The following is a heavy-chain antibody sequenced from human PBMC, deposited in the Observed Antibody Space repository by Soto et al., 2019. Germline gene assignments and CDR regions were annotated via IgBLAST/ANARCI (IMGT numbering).Heavy chain of an antibody. V-gene: IGHV5-51*01. CDR2: IYPSDSDV. CDR1: GYAFGSYW. J-gene: IGHJ4*02. D-gene: IGHD3-16*01. Sequence: LGESLKISCQASGYAFGSYWIGWVRQLPGQGLEWMGVIYPSDSDVRYSPSFEGQVTISADKSTRTVHLQWTSLKASDSAIYYCARHLLPFNYFHTYAFQDYWGQGTAVTVSS. CDR3: ARHLLPFNYFHTYAFQDY.